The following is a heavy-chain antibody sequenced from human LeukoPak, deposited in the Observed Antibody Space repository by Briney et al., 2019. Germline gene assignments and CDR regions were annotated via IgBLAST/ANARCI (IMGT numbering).Heavy chain of an antibody. CDR2: IDYTWNT. CDR1: GGSISGYH. Sequence: PSETLSFTCTVSGGSISGYHWGWFRQPPGKGLEWIGYIDYTWNTNYSPSLKSRVTMSLDMSKNQFSLEMNSVTAADTAMFYCARLDRPGGRTGDVFDIWGQGTMVTVSS. J-gene: IGHJ3*02. D-gene: IGHD3-22*01. CDR3: ARLDRPGGRTGDVFDI. V-gene: IGHV4-59*08.